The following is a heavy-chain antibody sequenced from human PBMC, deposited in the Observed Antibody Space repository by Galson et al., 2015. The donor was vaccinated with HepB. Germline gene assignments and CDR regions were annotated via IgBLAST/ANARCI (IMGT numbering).Heavy chain of an antibody. CDR1: GFTFSSYA. CDR2: ISSNGGST. Sequence: LRLSCAASGFTFSSYAMHWVRQAPGKGLEYVSAISSNGGSTYYADSVKGRFTISRDNSKNTLYLQMSSLRAEDTAVYYCVKDYYIGSGYDWVFDIWGQGTMITVSS. D-gene: IGHD5-12*01. CDR3: VKDYYIGSGYDWVFDI. J-gene: IGHJ3*02. V-gene: IGHV3-64D*06.